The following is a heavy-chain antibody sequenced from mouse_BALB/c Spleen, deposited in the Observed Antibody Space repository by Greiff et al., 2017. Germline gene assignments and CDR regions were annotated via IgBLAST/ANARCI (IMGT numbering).Heavy chain of an antibody. CDR2: ISSGGST. J-gene: IGHJ3*01. Sequence: EVQVVESGGGLVKPGGSLKLSCAASGFTFSSYAMSWVRQTPEKRLEWVASISSGGSTYYPDSVKGRFTISRDNARNILYLQMSSLGSEDTAMYYCARDGGAWFAYWGQGTLVTVSA. CDR3: ARDGGAWFAY. V-gene: IGHV5-6-5*01. CDR1: GFTFSSYA.